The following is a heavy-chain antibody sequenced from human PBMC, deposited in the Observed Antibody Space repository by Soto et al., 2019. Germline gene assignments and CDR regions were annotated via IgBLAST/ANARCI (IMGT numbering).Heavy chain of an antibody. CDR2: ISHDGNSH. V-gene: IGHV3-30*18. D-gene: IGHD3-22*01. CDR3: VKAQERSAQYFAVVITAFDF. Sequence: QVHLVESGGGVVQPGRSLRLSCEGSGFSFSNYGIHWVRQAPGKGLEWVAVISHDGNSHHLADSVRGRFTISRDNSKNMVFLHMTSLRREDSAVYHCVKAQERSAQYFAVVITAFDFWGQGTMVTVSS. J-gene: IGHJ3*01. CDR1: GFSFSNYG.